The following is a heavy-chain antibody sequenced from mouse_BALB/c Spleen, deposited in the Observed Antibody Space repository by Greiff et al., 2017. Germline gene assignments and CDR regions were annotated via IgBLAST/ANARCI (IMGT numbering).Heavy chain of an antibody. V-gene: IGHV7-3*02. CDR3: ARDGEDGSSYVWYFDV. D-gene: IGHD1-1*01. CDR2: IRNKANGYTT. Sequence: EVQRVESGGGLVQPGGSLRLSCATSGFTFTDYYMSWVRQPPGKALEWLGFIRNKANGYTTEYSASVKGRFTISRDNSQSILYLQMNTLRAEDSATYYCARDGEDGSSYVWYFDVWGAGTTVTVSS. J-gene: IGHJ1*01. CDR1: GFTFTDYY.